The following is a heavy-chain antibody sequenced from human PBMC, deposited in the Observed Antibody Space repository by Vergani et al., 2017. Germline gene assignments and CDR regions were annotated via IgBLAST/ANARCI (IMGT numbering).Heavy chain of an antibody. D-gene: IGHD3-22*01. Sequence: QVQLQESGPGLVKPSQTLSLTCTVSGGSINSHNYYWSWIRQPAGKGLEWIVRIHTSGSTNYNPSLKSRVTMSEDTSKNQFSLNLTSVTAADTAVYFSARGSCLGCSCYKPLFDYWGQGILVTVSS. CDR3: ARGSCLGCSCYKPLFDY. V-gene: IGHV4-61*02. CDR1: GGSINSHNYY. CDR2: IHTSGST. J-gene: IGHJ4*02.